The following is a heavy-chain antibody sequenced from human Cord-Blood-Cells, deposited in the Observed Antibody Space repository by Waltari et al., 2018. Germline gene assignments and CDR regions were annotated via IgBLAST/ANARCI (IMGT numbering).Heavy chain of an antibody. J-gene: IGHJ4*02. V-gene: IGHV7-4-1*02. CDR1: GYTFTSYA. CDR3: ARKPPTYAREPNIAAAGTDY. D-gene: IGHD6-13*01. Sequence: QVQLVQSGSELKKPGASVKVSCKASGYTFTSYAMNWVRQAPGQGLEWMGWINTNAGNPTYAQGFTGRLVFSLDTSVSTAYLQISSLKAEDTAVYYCARKPPTYAREPNIAAAGTDYWGQGTLVTVSS. CDR2: INTNAGNP.